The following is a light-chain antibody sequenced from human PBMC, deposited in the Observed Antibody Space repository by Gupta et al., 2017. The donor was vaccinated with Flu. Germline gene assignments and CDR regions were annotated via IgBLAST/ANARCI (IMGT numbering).Light chain of an antibody. CDR3: MQSIQLPLT. J-gene: IGKJ4*01. V-gene: IGKV2D-29*01. CDR2: EVS. CDR1: QSLLHSDGRTH. Sequence: DIVMTQTRLSLSVTPGQPASISCTSSQSLLHSDGRTHLYWYLQKPGQPPQLLIYEVSNRFSGAPDRFSGSGSRTDFTPKISRVETEDVGIYHWMQSIQLPLTFGGGTKVEIK.